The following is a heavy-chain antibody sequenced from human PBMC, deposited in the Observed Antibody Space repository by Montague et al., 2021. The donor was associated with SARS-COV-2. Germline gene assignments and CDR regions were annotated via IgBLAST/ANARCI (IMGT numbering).Heavy chain of an antibody. V-gene: IGHV4-59*02. D-gene: IGHD2-21*02. Sequence: SETLSLTCSVSGDSVNSNYWSWVRQPPGQGLEWLGYIFYSWSTYTPSLPSRDTMSLDTSENHFSLNFIAVTAADTAVYYCAKASRGCGGDVDSWGQGTLVTVSS. J-gene: IGHJ4*02. CDR3: AKASRGCGGDVDS. CDR1: GDSVNSNY. CDR2: IFYSWST.